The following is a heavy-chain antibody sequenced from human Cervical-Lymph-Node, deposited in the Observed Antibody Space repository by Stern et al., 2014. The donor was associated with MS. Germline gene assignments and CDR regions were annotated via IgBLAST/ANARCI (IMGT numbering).Heavy chain of an antibody. J-gene: IGHJ3*02. D-gene: IGHD3-3*01. CDR3: AKGVLRFLEWLSGHDAFDI. CDR1: GFTFDDYA. V-gene: IGHV3-9*01. CDR2: ISWNSGSI. Sequence: EVQLEESGGGLVQPGRSLRLSCAGSGFTFDDYAMHWVRQAPGQGLEWVSGISWNSGSIGYADSVKGRFTISRDNAKNSLYLQMNSLRAEDTALYYCAKGVLRFLEWLSGHDAFDIWGQGTMVTVSS.